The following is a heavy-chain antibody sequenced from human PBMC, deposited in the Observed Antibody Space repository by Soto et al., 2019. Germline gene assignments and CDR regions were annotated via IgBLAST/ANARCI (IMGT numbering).Heavy chain of an antibody. CDR3: ARDSSDSWYSPMDP. CDR2: IYYTGRT. V-gene: IGHV4-59*02. D-gene: IGHD3-22*01. CDR1: GGSVNNYY. Sequence: TSETLSLTCTVSGGSVNNYYWSWVRLSPGGGLEWIGYIYYTGRTNYNPSLESRVTISVDTSKNQFSLKLRSVTAADTAVYYCARDSSDSWYSPMDPWGQGILVTVSS. J-gene: IGHJ5*02.